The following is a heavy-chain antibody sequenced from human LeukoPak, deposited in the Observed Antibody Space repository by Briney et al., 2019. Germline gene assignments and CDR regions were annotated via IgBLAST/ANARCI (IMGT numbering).Heavy chain of an antibody. J-gene: IGHJ4*02. CDR2: ISAYNGNT. V-gene: IGHV1-18*01. CDR3: ARAPIVVVVAATDY. CDR1: GYTFTSYG. Sequence: ASVKVSCKASGYTFTSYGISWVRQAPGQGLEWMVWISAYNGNTNYAQKLQGRVTMTTDTSTSTAYMELRSLRSDDTAVYYCARAPIVVVVAATDYWGQGTLVTVSS. D-gene: IGHD2-15*01.